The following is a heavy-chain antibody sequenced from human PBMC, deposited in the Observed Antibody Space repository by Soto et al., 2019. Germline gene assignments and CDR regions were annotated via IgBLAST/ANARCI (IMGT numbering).Heavy chain of an antibody. Sequence: PSETLSLTCTVSGGSISSSSYYWGWIRQPPGKGLEWIGSIYYSGSTYYNPSLKSRVTISVDTSKNQFSLKLSSVTAADTAVYYFARDVSCSGGSCSFDYWGQGTLVTVSS. CDR1: GGSISSSSYY. D-gene: IGHD2-15*01. CDR2: IYYSGST. V-gene: IGHV4-39*02. J-gene: IGHJ4*02. CDR3: ARDVSCSGGSCSFDY.